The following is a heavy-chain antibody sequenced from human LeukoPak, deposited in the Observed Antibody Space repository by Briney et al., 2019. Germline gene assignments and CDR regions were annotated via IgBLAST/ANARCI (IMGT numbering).Heavy chain of an antibody. D-gene: IGHD2-2*02. CDR2: IYPDDSDT. Sequence: GESLKISCKGSGYIFANYWIAWVRQMPGKGLEWMGIIYPDDSDTRYSPSFQGQVTISADKSIATAYLQWSSLKASDTAMYYCARDRIPFDYWGQGTQVTVSS. J-gene: IGHJ4*02. V-gene: IGHV5-51*01. CDR1: GYIFANYW. CDR3: ARDRIPFDY.